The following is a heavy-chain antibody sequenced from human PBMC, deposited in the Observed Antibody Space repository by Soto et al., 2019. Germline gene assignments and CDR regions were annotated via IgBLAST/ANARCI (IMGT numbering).Heavy chain of an antibody. CDR3: TRGPSGDKVDF. Sequence: LSLTCTVSGGSVSSADWNWSWIRQTPGKGLEWIGHIYEGGRTYSNPSLMSRATISLDTSKNLLSLNLKSVTAADTAVYYCTRGPSGDKVDFWGQGLLVTVSS. V-gene: IGHV4-30-4*08. D-gene: IGHD7-27*01. J-gene: IGHJ4*02. CDR1: GGSVSSADWN. CDR2: IYEGGRT.